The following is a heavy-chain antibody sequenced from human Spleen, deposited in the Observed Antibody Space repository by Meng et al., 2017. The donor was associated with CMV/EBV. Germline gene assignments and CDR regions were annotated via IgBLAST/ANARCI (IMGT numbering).Heavy chain of an antibody. V-gene: IGHV3-15*01. CDR1: GFTFSNAW. CDR3: ARGPAIFGVGVDYYYYGMDV. J-gene: IGHJ6*02. CDR2: IKSKTDGETT. D-gene: IGHD3-3*01. Sequence: GESLKISCAASGFTFSNAWMSWVRQAPGKGLEWVGRIKSKTDGETTDYAAPVKGRFTISRDDSKNTLYLQMNSLRAEDTAVYYCARGPAIFGVGVDYYYYGMDVWGQGTTVTVSS.